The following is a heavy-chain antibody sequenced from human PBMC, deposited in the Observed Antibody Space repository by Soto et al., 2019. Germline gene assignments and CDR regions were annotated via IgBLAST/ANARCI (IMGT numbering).Heavy chain of an antibody. Sequence: GGSLRLSCAASGFTFSSYAMSWVRQAPGKGLEWVSAISGSGGSTYYADSVKGRFTISRDNSKNTLYLQMNSLRAEDTAVYYCAKEQRYFDWLPGAVLFDYWGQGTLVTVSS. CDR3: AKEQRYFDWLPGAVLFDY. V-gene: IGHV3-23*01. J-gene: IGHJ4*02. CDR1: GFTFSSYA. D-gene: IGHD3-9*01. CDR2: ISGSGGST.